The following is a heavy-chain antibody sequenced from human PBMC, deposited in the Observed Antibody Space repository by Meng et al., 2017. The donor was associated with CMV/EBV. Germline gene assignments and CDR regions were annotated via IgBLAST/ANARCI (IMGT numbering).Heavy chain of an antibody. CDR1: GFTFSSYW. D-gene: IGHD3-9*01. CDR3: ARVFEDRRTYYDILTGYYNPNWFDP. CDR2: IKQDGSEK. V-gene: IGHV3-7*01. J-gene: IGHJ5*02. Sequence: GGSLRLSCAASGFTFSSYWMSWVRQAPGKGLEWVANIKQDGSEKYYVGSVKGRFTISRDNAKNSLYLQMNSLRAEDTALYYCARVFEDRRTYYDILTGYYNPNWFDPWGQGTLVTVSS.